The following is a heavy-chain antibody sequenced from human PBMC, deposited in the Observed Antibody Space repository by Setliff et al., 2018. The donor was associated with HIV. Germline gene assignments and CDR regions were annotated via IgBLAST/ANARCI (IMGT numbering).Heavy chain of an antibody. J-gene: IGHJ4*01. Sequence: SETLSLTCTVSGGSFRVYYWTWVRQPPGKGLEWIGNMYYGGSTNSNPSLKSRVTMSIDASKNQFSLNLRSVTAADTAVYYCARTRGYSYGTLAGFDYWGRGSLVTVSS. D-gene: IGHD5-18*01. V-gene: IGHV4-59*01. CDR3: ARTRGYSYGTLAGFDY. CDR2: MYYGGST. CDR1: GGSFRVYY.